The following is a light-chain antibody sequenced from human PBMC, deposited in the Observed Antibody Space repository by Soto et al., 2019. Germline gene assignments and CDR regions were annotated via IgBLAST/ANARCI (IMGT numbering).Light chain of an antibody. Sequence: EIQMTQSPSSLSTSVGDRVTITCRASQSISTFLNWYQQKPGKAPKLLISTASSLQSGVPSTFSGSGSGTDFTLTISRLEPEDFAVYYCQFYGDPSKTFGQGTKVEIK. CDR2: TAS. J-gene: IGKJ1*01. V-gene: IGKV1-39*02. CDR3: QFYGDPSKT. CDR1: QSISTF.